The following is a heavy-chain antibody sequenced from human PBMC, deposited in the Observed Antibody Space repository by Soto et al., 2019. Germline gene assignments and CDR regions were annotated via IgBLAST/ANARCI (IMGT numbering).Heavy chain of an antibody. Sequence: GGSLRLSCASSGFTFRNYWMHWVRQAPGKGLVWVSRINSDGSSTNYADSVKGRFTISRDNAKNTLYLQMNSLRAEDTAVYYCARELGYDFQPWGQGTLVTVSS. CDR2: INSDGSST. J-gene: IGHJ5*02. CDR1: GFTFRNYW. CDR3: ARELGYDFQP. D-gene: IGHD3-3*01. V-gene: IGHV3-74*01.